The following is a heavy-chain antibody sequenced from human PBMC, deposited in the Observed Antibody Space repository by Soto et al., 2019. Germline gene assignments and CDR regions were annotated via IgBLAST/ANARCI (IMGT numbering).Heavy chain of an antibody. CDR2: ISYDGSNK. V-gene: IGHV3-30-3*01. CDR1: GFTFSSYA. J-gene: IGHJ4*02. Sequence: GGSLRLSCAASGFTFSSYAMHWVRQAPGKGLEWVAVISYDGSNKYNADSVKGRFTISRDNSKNTLYLQMNSLRAEDTAVYYCASEQLAVLRGVLDYWGQGTLVTVSS. D-gene: IGHD1-1*01. CDR3: ASEQLAVLRGVLDY.